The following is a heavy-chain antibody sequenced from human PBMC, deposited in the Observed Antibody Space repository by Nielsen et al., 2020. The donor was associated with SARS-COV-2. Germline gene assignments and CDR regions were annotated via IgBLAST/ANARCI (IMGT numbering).Heavy chain of an antibody. V-gene: IGHV5-10-1*04. D-gene: IGHD2-15*01. CDR1: GYSFTSYW. Sequence: GESLKISCKGSGYSFTSYWIGWVRQMPGKGLEWMGRIDPSDSYTNYSPSFQGQVTISADKSISTAYLQWSSLKASDTAMYYCARRPGYCSGGSCYSFDYWGQGTLVTVSS. CDR3: ARRPGYCSGGSCYSFDY. CDR2: IDPSDSYT. J-gene: IGHJ4*02.